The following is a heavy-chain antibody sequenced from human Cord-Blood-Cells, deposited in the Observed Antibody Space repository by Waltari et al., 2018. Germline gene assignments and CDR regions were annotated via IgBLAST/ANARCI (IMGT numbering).Heavy chain of an antibody. D-gene: IGHD6-13*01. J-gene: IGHJ5*02. CDR3: ARHNLGFSPYSSSWYNWFDP. CDR2: IDWDDDK. V-gene: IGHV2-70*01. Sequence: QVTLRESGPALVKPTQTLTLTCTFSGFSLSTSGMCVSWIRQPPGKALEWLALIDWDDDKYYSPSLKTRLTISKDTSKNQVVLTMTNMDPVDTATYYCARHNLGFSPYSSSWYNWFDPWGQGTLVTVSS. CDR1: GFSLSTSGMC.